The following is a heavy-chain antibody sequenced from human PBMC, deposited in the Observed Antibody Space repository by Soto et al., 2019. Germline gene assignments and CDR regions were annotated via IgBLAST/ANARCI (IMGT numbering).Heavy chain of an antibody. D-gene: IGHD6-6*01. CDR2: IWYDGSNK. V-gene: IGHV3-33*01. CDR3: ARDVAAARPATNWFDP. Sequence: PXGSLRLYCAASGFTFSSYGMRWVRQAPGKGLEWVAVIWYDGSNKYYADSVKGRFTISRDNSKNTLYLQMNSLRAEDTAVYYCARDVAAARPATNWFDPWGQGTLVTVSS. CDR1: GFTFSSYG. J-gene: IGHJ5*02.